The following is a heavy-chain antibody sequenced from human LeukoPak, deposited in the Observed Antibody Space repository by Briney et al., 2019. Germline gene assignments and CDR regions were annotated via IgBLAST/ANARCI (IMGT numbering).Heavy chain of an antibody. J-gene: IGHJ4*02. Sequence: PGGSLRLSCAASGFTFSSYGMHWVRQAPGKGLEWVAVIWYDGSNKHYADSVKGRFTISRDNSKNTLYLQMNSLRAEDTAVYYCARDLTYYDSSGYGYWGQGTLVTVSS. CDR3: ARDLTYYDSSGYGY. CDR1: GFTFSSYG. V-gene: IGHV3-33*01. CDR2: IWYDGSNK. D-gene: IGHD3-22*01.